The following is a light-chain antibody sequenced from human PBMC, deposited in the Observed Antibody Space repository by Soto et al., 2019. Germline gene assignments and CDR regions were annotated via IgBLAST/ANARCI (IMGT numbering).Light chain of an antibody. V-gene: IGKV1-5*01. CDR2: DAF. J-gene: IGKJ2*01. Sequence: DIQMTQSPSTLSASVGDRVTITCRASQSISSWLAWYQQKPGKAPKLLIYDAFSLESGVPSRFSGRGSGTEFTLTISSLQPDDFATYYCQQYNSYPYTFGQGTKLEIK. CDR1: QSISSW. CDR3: QQYNSYPYT.